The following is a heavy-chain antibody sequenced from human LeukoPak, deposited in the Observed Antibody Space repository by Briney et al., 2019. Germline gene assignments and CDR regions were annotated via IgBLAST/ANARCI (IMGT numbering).Heavy chain of an antibody. CDR2: IIPIFGIA. CDR1: GGTFSSYA. CDR3: ARALYYYDSSGYYYGASDI. Sequence: SVTVSCKASGGTFSSYAISWVRQAPGQGLEWMGRIIPIFGIANYAQKFQGRVTITADKSTSTAYMELSSLRSEDTAVYYCARALYYYDSSGYYYGASDIWGQGTMVTVSS. V-gene: IGHV1-69*04. J-gene: IGHJ3*02. D-gene: IGHD3-22*01.